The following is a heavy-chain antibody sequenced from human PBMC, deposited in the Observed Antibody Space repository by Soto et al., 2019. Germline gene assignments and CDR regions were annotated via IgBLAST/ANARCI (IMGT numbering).Heavy chain of an antibody. J-gene: IGHJ4*02. Sequence: GGSLRLSCATSGFLFRGYSMNWVRQAPGKGLEWVAHISSGSSNIYYADHVKGRFTISRDNAKNSLYLQMNSLRGEDTAVYYCATGSYGGNPWGQGTLVTVSS. CDR1: GFLFRGYS. D-gene: IGHD1-26*01. V-gene: IGHV3-48*01. CDR3: ATGSYGGNP. CDR2: ISSGSSNI.